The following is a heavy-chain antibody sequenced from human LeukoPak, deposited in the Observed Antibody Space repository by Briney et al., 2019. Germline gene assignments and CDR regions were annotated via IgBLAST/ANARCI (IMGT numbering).Heavy chain of an antibody. CDR1: GFTFSSYA. J-gene: IGHJ4*02. V-gene: IGHV3-23*01. CDR2: ISGSGGST. D-gene: IGHD2-21*01. CDR3: ARAGVIAIPFDY. Sequence: PGGSLRLSCAASGFTFSSYAMSWVRQAPGKGLECVSAISGSGGSTYYEDSVKGRFTISRDNSKNTLYLQMNSLRAEDTAVYYCARAGVIAIPFDYWGQGTLVTVSS.